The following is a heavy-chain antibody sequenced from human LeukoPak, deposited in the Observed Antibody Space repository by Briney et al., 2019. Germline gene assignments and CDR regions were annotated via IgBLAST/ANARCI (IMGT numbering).Heavy chain of an antibody. D-gene: IGHD1-14*01. CDR2: IKQDGSEK. CDR1: GFTFSSYW. CDR3: AKDVKAGSWGDYYYYYMDV. J-gene: IGHJ6*03. V-gene: IGHV3-7*01. Sequence: GGSLRLSCAASGFTFSSYWMSWGCQAPGEGLEREAHIKQDGSEKYYVDSVKGRFTISRDNAKNSLYLYMNSLRAEDTAVYYCAKDVKAGSWGDYYYYYMDVWGKGTTVTISS.